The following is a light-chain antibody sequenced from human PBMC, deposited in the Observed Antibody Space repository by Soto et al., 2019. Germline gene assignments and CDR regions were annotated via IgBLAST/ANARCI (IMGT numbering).Light chain of an antibody. V-gene: IGLV2-18*02. Sequence: QSALTQPPSVSGSPGQSVTIPCTGTSSDVGSYNRVSWYQQPPGTAPKLMIYEVTNRPSGVPNRFSASKSGNTASLTISGLQAEDEAHYYCTSYTSSRTWVFGGGTKLTVL. CDR2: EVT. CDR3: TSYTSSRTWV. J-gene: IGLJ3*02. CDR1: SSDVGSYNR.